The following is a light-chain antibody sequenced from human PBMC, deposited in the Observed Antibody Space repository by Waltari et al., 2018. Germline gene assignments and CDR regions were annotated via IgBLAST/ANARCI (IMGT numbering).Light chain of an antibody. J-gene: IGKJ1*01. CDR2: GAS. V-gene: IGKV1-NL1*01. CDR3: QQYYTSPQT. CDR1: ADIRNS. Sequence: TQMTQSPSSLSAFVGDRVPLNCRASADIRNSLAWYQQKPGKAPKILVYGASRLQSGVPARFSGSGSGTEYTLTISPLQPEDSATYYCQQYYTSPQTFGQGSKVEI.